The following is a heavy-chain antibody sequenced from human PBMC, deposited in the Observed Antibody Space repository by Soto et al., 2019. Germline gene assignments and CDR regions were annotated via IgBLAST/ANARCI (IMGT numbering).Heavy chain of an antibody. D-gene: IGHD2-2*01. CDR1: GASISSYY. Sequence: QVQLQESGPGLVKPSETLSLTCSVSGASISSYYWNWVRQPPGKGLEWIGNFYTTGTTNSHPSLKSLVTISADTSQNLLSLRLTSMTAADTAVYFCAKTLVAPHAMACYYYMDVWGKGTTVTVSS. CDR3: AKTLVAPHAMACYYYMDV. J-gene: IGHJ6*03. CDR2: FYTTGTT. V-gene: IGHV4-59*01.